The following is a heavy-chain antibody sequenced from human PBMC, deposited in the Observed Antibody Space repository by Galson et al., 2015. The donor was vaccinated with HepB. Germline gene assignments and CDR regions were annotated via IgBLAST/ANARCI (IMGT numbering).Heavy chain of an antibody. CDR3: ASTMGSSGAHDH. V-gene: IGHV3-30*01. CDR1: GFTISHYA. D-gene: IGHD3-3*01. Sequence: SLRLSCAASGFTISHYAMHWVRQAPGKGLEWVAVISYDGSKKYYADSVKGRFTISRDNYKTTLLLLMNSLRPEDTAVYYCASTMGSSGAHDHWGQGTLVAVSS. CDR2: ISYDGSKK. J-gene: IGHJ4*02.